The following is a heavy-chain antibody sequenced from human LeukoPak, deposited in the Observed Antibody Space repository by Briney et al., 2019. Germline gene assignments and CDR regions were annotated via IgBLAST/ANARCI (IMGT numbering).Heavy chain of an antibody. V-gene: IGHV1-24*01. CDR2: FDPEDGET. CDR1: GYTLTELS. Sequence: GASVKVSCKVSGYTLTELSMHWVRQAPGKGLEWMGGFDPEDGETIYAQKFQGRVTMTEDTSTDTAYMELSSLRSEDTAVYYCATDSPPVATIIRYYYYGGDVWGQGTTVTVSS. J-gene: IGHJ6*02. D-gene: IGHD5-12*01. CDR3: ATDSPPVATIIRYYYYGGDV.